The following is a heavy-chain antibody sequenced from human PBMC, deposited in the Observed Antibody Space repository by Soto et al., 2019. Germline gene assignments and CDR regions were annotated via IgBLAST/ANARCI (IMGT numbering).Heavy chain of an antibody. CDR2: INAGNGNT. CDR1: GYTFTSYA. J-gene: IGHJ5*02. Sequence: GASVKVSCKASGYTFTSYAMHWVRQAPGQRLEWMGWINAGNGNTKYSQKFQGRVTITRDTSASTAYMELSSLRSEDTAVYYCARAPWVIAAAGKKVWFDPWGQGTLVTVSS. CDR3: ARAPWVIAAAGKKVWFDP. V-gene: IGHV1-3*01. D-gene: IGHD6-13*01.